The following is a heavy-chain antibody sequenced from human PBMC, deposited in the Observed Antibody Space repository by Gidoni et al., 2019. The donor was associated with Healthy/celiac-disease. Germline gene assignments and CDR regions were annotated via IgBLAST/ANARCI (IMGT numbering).Heavy chain of an antibody. CDR2: INHSGST. J-gene: IGHJ4*02. Sequence: QVQLQQWGAGLLKPSETLALTCAVYGGSFSGYYWSWIRQPPGKGLEWIGEINHSGSTNYNPSLKSRVTISVDTSKNQFSLKLSSVTAADTAVYYCARGYSRGIAQLVGYWGQGTLVTVSS. V-gene: IGHV4-34*01. CDR1: GGSFSGYY. CDR3: ARGYSRGIAQLVGY. D-gene: IGHD6-6*01.